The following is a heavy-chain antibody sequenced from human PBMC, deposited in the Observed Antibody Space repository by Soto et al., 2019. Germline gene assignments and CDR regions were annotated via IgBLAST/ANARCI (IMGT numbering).Heavy chain of an antibody. D-gene: IGHD2-15*01. J-gene: IGHJ4*02. CDR3: ARVLRYCSGDSCYPGGGY. Sequence: QVQLVQSGAELKKPGASVKVSCKASGYTFTSYDINWVRQATGQGLEWMGWMNPNSGNTGYAQKFQGRVTMTRNTSISTAYMELSSLRSEDTAVYYCARVLRYCSGDSCYPGGGYWGQGTLVTVSS. V-gene: IGHV1-8*01. CDR1: GYTFTSYD. CDR2: MNPNSGNT.